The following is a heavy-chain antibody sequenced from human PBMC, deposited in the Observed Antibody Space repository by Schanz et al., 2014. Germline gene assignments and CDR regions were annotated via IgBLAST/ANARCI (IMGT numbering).Heavy chain of an antibody. V-gene: IGHV3-33*01. J-gene: IGHJ4*02. CDR3: ARDFHGYGPHLDY. CDR1: GFTFSSYD. Sequence: QVQLVESGGGVVQPGRSLRLSCVASGFTFSSYDVFWVRQAPGKGLEWVAILWHDGSKKYYADSVKGRFTVSRDNSKNTMYLQLNSLRAEDAAVYYSARDFHGYGPHLDYWGQGSVVTVSS. D-gene: IGHD5-12*01. CDR2: LWHDGSKK.